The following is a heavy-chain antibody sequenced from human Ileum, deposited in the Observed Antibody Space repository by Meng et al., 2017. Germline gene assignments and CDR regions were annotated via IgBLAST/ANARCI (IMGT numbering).Heavy chain of an antibody. Sequence: GGSLRLSCAASGFTFSNYWMHWVRQVPGKGLVWVSRIHSDGSITNYADSVKGRFTISRDNAKNTLYLQMNRLRADDTAIYYCARANYYDSSGYYFDYWGQGTLVTVSS. V-gene: IGHV3-74*01. D-gene: IGHD3-22*01. J-gene: IGHJ4*02. CDR1: GFTFSNYW. CDR3: ARANYYDSSGYYFDY. CDR2: IHSDGSIT.